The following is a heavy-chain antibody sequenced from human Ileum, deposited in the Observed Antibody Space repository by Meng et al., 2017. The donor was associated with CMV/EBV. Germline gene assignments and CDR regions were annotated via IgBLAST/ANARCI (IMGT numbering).Heavy chain of an antibody. D-gene: IGHD3-16*01. CDR3: TSDSLRY. Sequence: RMSFEGSGLSFTTAWMTWVRQAPGKGLEWVGRIKSKTDGGTTDYAAPVKGRFTISKDDSENTVYLQMNSLKTEDAAVYYCTSDSLRYWGQGILVTVSS. CDR1: GLSFTTAW. V-gene: IGHV3-15*07. CDR2: IKSKTDGGTT. J-gene: IGHJ4*02.